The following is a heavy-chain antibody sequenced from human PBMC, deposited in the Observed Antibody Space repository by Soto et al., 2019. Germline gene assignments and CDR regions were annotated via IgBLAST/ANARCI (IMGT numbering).Heavy chain of an antibody. CDR3: ARSYYDYVWGSYRSAHFDY. V-gene: IGHV1-46*01. CDR1: GYTFTSYY. D-gene: IGHD3-16*02. CDR2: INPSGDST. Sequence: QVQLVQSGAEVKKPGASVKVSCKASGYTFTSYYMHWVRQAPGQGLEWMGLINPSGDSTSYAQKFQGRVTMTRDTSTSTVYMELSSLRSEDTAVYYCARSYYDYVWGSYRSAHFDYWGQGTLVTVSS. J-gene: IGHJ4*02.